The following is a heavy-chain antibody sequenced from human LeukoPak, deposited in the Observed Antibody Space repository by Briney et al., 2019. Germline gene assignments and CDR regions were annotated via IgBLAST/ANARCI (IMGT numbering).Heavy chain of an antibody. CDR1: GFTFSSYS. Sequence: GGSLRLSCAASGFTFSSYSMNWVRQAPGKGLEWVSFISSSSSTIFYADSVKGRFTISRDNAKNSLYLQMNSLRAEDTAVYYCARDRGGSYSAIDYWGQGTLVTVSS. CDR2: ISSSSSTI. D-gene: IGHD1-26*01. V-gene: IGHV3-48*04. CDR3: ARDRGGSYSAIDY. J-gene: IGHJ4*02.